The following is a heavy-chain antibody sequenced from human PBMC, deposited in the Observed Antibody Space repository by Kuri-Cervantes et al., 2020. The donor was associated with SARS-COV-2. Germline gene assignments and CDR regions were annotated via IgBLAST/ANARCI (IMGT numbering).Heavy chain of an antibody. D-gene: IGHD3-22*01. CDR2: ISYDGSNK. CDR3: ARDSKSITMIVVVPPMLDP. V-gene: IGHV3-30-3*01. J-gene: IGHJ5*02. CDR1: GFTLSSYA. Sequence: GGSLRLSCAASGFTLSSYAMHWVRQAPGKGLEWVAVISYDGSNKYYADSVKGRFTISRDNSKNTLYLQMNSLRAEDTAVYYCARDSKSITMIVVVPPMLDPWAREPWSPSPQ.